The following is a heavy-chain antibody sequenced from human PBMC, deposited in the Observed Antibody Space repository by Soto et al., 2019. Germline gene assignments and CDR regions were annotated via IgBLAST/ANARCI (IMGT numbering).Heavy chain of an antibody. Sequence: QVQLVESGGGVVQPGRSLRLSCAASGFTFSSYGMHWVRQAPGKGLEWVAVISYDGSNKYYADSVKGRFTISRDNSKNTLNDPMTTLRAEDTAWYYWANALRVPPRASARDVWGQGTTVTFSS. V-gene: IGHV3-30*18. CDR3: ANALRVPPRASARDV. D-gene: IGHD1-26*01. CDR2: ISYDGSNK. J-gene: IGHJ6*02. CDR1: GFTFSSYG.